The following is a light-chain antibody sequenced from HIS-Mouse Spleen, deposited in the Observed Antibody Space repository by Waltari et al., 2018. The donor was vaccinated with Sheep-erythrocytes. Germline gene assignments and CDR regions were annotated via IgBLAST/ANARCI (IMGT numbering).Light chain of an antibody. V-gene: IGLV2-23*01. CDR3: CSYAGSSTWV. Sequence: QSALTQPASVSGSPGQSITIPCTGTRSDVGRYNLVSWYQQNPGKAPKLMIYEGSKRPSGVSNRFSGSKSGNTASLTISGLQAEDEADYYCCSYAGSSTWVFGGGTKLTVL. CDR2: EGS. J-gene: IGLJ3*02. CDR1: RSDVGRYNL.